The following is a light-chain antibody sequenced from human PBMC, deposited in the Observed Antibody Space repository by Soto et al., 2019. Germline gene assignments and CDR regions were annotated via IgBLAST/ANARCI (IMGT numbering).Light chain of an antibody. CDR3: GSLTTSRIWV. CDR1: SSDFGDDKY. CDR2: GVN. V-gene: IGLV2-14*01. J-gene: IGLJ3*02. Sequence: QSALAQPASVSGSPGQSITVSCTGSSSDFGDDKYVSWYQQQPGKGPNLLIYGVNSRPSGISNRFSGSKSGNTASLTISGLQVEDEAEYFCGSLTTSRIWVFGGGTKVTVL.